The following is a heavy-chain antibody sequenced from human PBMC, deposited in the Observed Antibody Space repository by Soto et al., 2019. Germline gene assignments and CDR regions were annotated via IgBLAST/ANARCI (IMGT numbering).Heavy chain of an antibody. D-gene: IGHD3-16*01. CDR2: MNPGSGDT. Sequence: AASVTVSCKASGYSFTNNDVSWVRQATGQGLEWMGWMNPGSGDTGYAQKFQGRVTMTRDISIATAYLELSSLRSDDTAIYYCARMATFGSLNWFDSWGQGTWVTVSS. V-gene: IGHV1-8*01. CDR1: GYSFTNND. J-gene: IGHJ5*01. CDR3: ARMATFGSLNWFDS.